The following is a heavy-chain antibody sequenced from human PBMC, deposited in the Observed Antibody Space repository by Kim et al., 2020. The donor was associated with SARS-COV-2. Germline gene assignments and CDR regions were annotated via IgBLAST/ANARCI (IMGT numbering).Heavy chain of an antibody. CDR1: GDSITSNNW. D-gene: IGHD3-9*01. J-gene: IGHJ4*02. CDR3: AREAWDDLLTGYDQ. V-gene: IGHV4-4*02. CDR2: ISPTGKT. Sequence: SETLSLTCAVSGDSITSNNWWTWVRQPPGKGLEWIGEISPTGKTNYNPSLKSRVTISVDKTKNQFSLNLRSVTAADTAVYYRAREAWDDLLTGYDQWGQGTLVTVSS.